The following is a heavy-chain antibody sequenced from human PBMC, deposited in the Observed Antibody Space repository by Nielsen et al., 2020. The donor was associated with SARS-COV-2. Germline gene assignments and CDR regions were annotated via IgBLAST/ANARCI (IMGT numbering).Heavy chain of an antibody. J-gene: IGHJ6*03. V-gene: IGHV5-10-1*01. CDR2: IDPSDSYT. D-gene: IGHD6-13*01. CDR3: ARLAAAGTQRYYYYYMDV. CDR1: GYSFTSYW. Sequence: KVSCKGSGYSFTSYWISWVRQMPGKGLEWMGRIDPSDSYTNYSPSFQGHVTISADKSISTAYLQWSSLKASDTAMYYCARLAAAGTQRYYYYYMDVWGKGTTVTVSS.